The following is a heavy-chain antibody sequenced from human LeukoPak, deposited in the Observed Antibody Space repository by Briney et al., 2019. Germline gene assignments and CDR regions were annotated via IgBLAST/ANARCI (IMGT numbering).Heavy chain of an antibody. CDR3: ARDRVTIFGVVIIPFYYYYGMDV. CDR2: INPSGGST. V-gene: IGHV1-46*01. CDR1: GYTFTSYY. D-gene: IGHD3-3*01. J-gene: IGHJ6*02. Sequence: ASVKVSCKASGYTFTSYYMHWVRQAPGQGLEWMGIINPSGGSTSYAQKFQGRVTMTRDTFTSTVYMELSSLRSEDTAVYYCARDRVTIFGVVIIPFYYYYGMDVWGQGTTVTVSS.